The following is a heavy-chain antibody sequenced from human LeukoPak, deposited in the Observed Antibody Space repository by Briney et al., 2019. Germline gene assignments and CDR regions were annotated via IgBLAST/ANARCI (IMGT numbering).Heavy chain of an antibody. V-gene: IGHV3-7*01. CDR1: GFTFSGYW. CDR3: ARDKMSYCSSTSCFYYYYGMDV. CDR2: INSAASEK. Sequence: PGGSLRLSCAASGFTFSGYWVTWVRQAPGKGLEWVANINSAASEKYYVDSVKGRFTISRDNAKNSLYLQMNSLRAEDTAVYYCARDKMSYCSSTSCFYYYYGMDVWGQGTTVTVSS. D-gene: IGHD2-2*01. J-gene: IGHJ6*02.